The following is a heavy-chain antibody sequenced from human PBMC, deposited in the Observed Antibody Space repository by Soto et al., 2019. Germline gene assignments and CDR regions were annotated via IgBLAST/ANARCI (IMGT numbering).Heavy chain of an antibody. CDR2: FIPVYRTL. Sequence: SVKVSCKASGGSFGNSAINWVRQTPGQGLELLGGFIPVYRTLNYAQKFQGRVTITADESTGTAFMTLSSLASDDTAVYYCSTGVIWIGYFTVDSWGQGNRVTVSS. CDR1: GGSFGNSA. CDR3: STGVIWIGYFTVDS. V-gene: IGHV1-69*13. J-gene: IGHJ4*02. D-gene: IGHD3-3*01.